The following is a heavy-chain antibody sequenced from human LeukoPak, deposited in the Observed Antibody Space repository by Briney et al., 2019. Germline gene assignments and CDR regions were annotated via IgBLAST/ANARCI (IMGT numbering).Heavy chain of an antibody. D-gene: IGHD3-22*01. CDR2: IFYVGST. CDR3: ARDYYDSRGEAFDI. CDR1: GDSIGSHY. Sequence: SETLSLTCAVSGDSIGSHYWSWIRQPPGKGLEWVGYIFYVGSTNYNPSLKSRVTISVDTSKNQFSLKLNSVTAADTAVYYCARDYYDSRGEAFDIWGQGTMVTVSS. V-gene: IGHV4-59*11. J-gene: IGHJ3*02.